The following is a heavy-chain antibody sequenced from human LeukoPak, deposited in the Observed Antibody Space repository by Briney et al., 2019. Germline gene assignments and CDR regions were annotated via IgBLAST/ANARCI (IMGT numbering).Heavy chain of an antibody. J-gene: IGHJ4*02. V-gene: IGHV3-11*04. CDR2: ISSSGDTI. CDR1: GFTFSDYY. D-gene: IGHD2/OR15-2a*01. CDR3: ARARISDY. Sequence: GGSLRLSCAASGFTFSDYYMNWIRQAPLKGLEWVSYISSSGDTIYYADSVKGRFTISRDNAKNSLYLQMNSLRAEDTAVYYCARARISDYWGQGTLVTVSS.